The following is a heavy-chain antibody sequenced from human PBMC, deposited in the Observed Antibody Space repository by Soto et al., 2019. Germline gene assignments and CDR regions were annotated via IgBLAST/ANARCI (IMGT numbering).Heavy chain of an antibody. J-gene: IGHJ4*02. V-gene: IGHV2-5*02. D-gene: IGHD4-17*01. CDR1: GFSLSTSGAG. Sequence: QITLKESGPTLVKPTQTLTLTCTFSGFSLSTSGAGVGWIRQPPGKALEWLALMYWDDDKRYSPSLKSRLTITEYTYKNNVVLKMNNMDHVDTDTYYCEPRLRTVYFDYWGQGTLVTVSS. CDR2: MYWDDDK. CDR3: EPRLRTVYFDY.